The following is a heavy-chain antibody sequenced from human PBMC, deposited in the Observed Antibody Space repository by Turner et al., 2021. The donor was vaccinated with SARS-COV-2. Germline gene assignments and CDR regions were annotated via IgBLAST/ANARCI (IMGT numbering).Heavy chain of an antibody. CDR1: GFTFSIYV. J-gene: IGHJ2*01. Sequence: QVQLVESGGGVVQPGRSLRLSCAASGFTFSIYVMHWVRQAPGKGLEWVAVISYDGSNNYYADSVKGRFTISRDNSKNTLYLQMNSLRAEDTAVFYCARDTGDFDLWGRGTLVTVSS. V-gene: IGHV3-30-3*01. CDR3: ARDTGDFDL. CDR2: ISYDGSNN. D-gene: IGHD3-10*01.